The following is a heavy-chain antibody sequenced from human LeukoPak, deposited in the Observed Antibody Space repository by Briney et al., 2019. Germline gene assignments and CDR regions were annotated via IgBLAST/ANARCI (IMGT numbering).Heavy chain of an antibody. V-gene: IGHV3-30*02. CDR1: GFIFSNYG. J-gene: IGHJ4*02. D-gene: IGHD5-24*01. Sequence: GGSLRLSCTTSGFIFSNYGMHWVRQAPGKGLEWVAFIRHDGSNKYYADSVKSRCTLSRDNSKKTVYLQMNSLRTEDTAVYYCAKDRWLQGYFDYWGQGTLVTVSS. CDR3: AKDRWLQGYFDY. CDR2: IRHDGSNK.